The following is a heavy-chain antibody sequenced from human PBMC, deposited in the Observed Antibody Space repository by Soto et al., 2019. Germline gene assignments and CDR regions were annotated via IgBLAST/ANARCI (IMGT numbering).Heavy chain of an antibody. Sequence: ASVNVSCKASGYTFTSYGITSVRQAPGQGLEWMGWISAYNGNTNYAQKLQGRVTMTTDTSTSTAYMELRSLRSDDTAVYYCARVVGQHGYFDYWGQGTLVTVSS. CDR1: GYTFTSYG. CDR2: ISAYNGNT. D-gene: IGHD6-13*01. V-gene: IGHV1-18*04. J-gene: IGHJ4*02. CDR3: ARVVGQHGYFDY.